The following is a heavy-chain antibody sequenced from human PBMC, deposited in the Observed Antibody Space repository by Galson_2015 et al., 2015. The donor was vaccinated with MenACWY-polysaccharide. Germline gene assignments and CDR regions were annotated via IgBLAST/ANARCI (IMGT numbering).Heavy chain of an antibody. CDR2: IYWAGDE. J-gene: IGHJ5*02. V-gene: IGHV2-5*05. CDR1: GFSLSDIGEG. D-gene: IGHD5-24*01. Sequence: PALVKPTQTLTLTCTFSGFSLSDIGEGVGWIRQPPGKAPEWLALIYWAGDERYGPSLKTRLSITKDASKNQVVLKMTNMDPVDTATYYCVHSHWLQENYFDPWGQGTLVAVSS. CDR3: VHSHWLQENYFDP.